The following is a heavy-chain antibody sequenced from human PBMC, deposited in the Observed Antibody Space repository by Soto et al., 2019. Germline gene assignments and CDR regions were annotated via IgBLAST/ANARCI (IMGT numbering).Heavy chain of an antibody. J-gene: IGHJ4*02. CDR2: IRSKAYGGTT. CDR3: TRDSEAYYDFWSGYPVYFDY. CDR1: GFTFGDYA. Sequence: GGSLRLSCTASGFTFGDYAMSWFRQAPGKGLEWVGFIRSKAYGGTTEYAASVKGRFTISRDDSKSIAYLQMNSLKTEDTAVYYCTRDSEAYYDFWSGYPVYFDYWGQGTLVTVS. V-gene: IGHV3-49*03. D-gene: IGHD3-3*01.